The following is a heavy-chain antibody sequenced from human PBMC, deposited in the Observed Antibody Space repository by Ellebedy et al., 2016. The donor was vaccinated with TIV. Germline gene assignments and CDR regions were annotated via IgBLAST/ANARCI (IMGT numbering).Heavy chain of an antibody. J-gene: IGHJ6*02. V-gene: IGHV1-2*02. CDR1: GYTFSDYY. Sequence: ASVKVSCXASGYTFSDYYIHWVRQAPGQGLEWMGWINPRDGGTTSAQRFQGRVTLTTDTSSGIAYMDLSSLRSDDTAVYSCARDHNFASGAYYNGLDVWGLGTTVTVSS. CDR2: INPRDGGT. CDR3: ARDHNFASGAYYNGLDV. D-gene: IGHD1-1*01.